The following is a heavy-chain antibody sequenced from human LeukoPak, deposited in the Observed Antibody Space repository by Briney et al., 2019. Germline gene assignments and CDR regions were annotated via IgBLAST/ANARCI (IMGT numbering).Heavy chain of an antibody. CDR2: ISDSGANT. J-gene: IGHJ4*02. CDR3: ARDLGSGTGVFDY. V-gene: IGHV3-23*01. CDR1: GFTFSSYS. D-gene: IGHD6-19*01. Sequence: GGSLRLSCAASGFTFSSYSMSWVRQAPGKGLEWVSIISDSGANTYYADSVRGRFTISRDNSKNTLYLQMNSLRAEDTAVYYCARDLGSGTGVFDYWGQGTLVTVSS.